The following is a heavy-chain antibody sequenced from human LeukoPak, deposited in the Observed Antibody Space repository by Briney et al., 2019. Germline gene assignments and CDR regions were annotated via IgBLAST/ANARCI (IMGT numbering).Heavy chain of an antibody. CDR3: ARGLLAYGSGSYIGLGYYYYMDV. D-gene: IGHD3-10*01. CDR1: GGTFSSYA. V-gene: IGHV1-69*13. J-gene: IGHJ6*03. CDR2: IIPIFGTA. Sequence: ASVKVSCKASGGTFSSYAISWVRQAPGQGLEWMGGIIPIFGTANYAQKFQGRVTITADESTSAAYMELSSLRSEDTAVYYCARGLLAYGSGSYIGLGYYYYMDVWGKGTTVTISS.